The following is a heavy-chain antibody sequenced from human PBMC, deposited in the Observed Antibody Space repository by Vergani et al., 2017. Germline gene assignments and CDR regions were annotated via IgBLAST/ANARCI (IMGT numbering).Heavy chain of an antibody. J-gene: IGHJ3*02. CDR1: GFTFSSYA. CDR3: ARGTTVTTRPSI. D-gene: IGHD4-17*01. CDR2: ISYDGSNK. Sequence: QVQLVESGGGVVQPGRSLRLSCPASGFTFSSYAMHWVRQAPGKGLEWVAVISYDGSNKYYADSVKGRFTISRDNSKNTLYLQMNSLRAEDTAVYYCARGTTVTTRPSIWGQGTMVTVSS. V-gene: IGHV3-30-3*01.